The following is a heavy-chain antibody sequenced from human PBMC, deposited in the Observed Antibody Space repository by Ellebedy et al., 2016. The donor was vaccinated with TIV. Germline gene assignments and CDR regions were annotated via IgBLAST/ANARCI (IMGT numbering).Heavy chain of an antibody. J-gene: IGHJ6*03. Sequence: SETLSLTXTVSGGSISSYYWSWIRQPPGKGLEWIGYIYYTGSTNYIPSLKSRVTISVDTSKNQVSLKLSSVTAADTAVYYCARHNSHYYYMDGWGKGTAVTVSS. D-gene: IGHD4-23*01. CDR1: GGSISSYY. CDR3: ARHNSHYYYMDG. CDR2: IYYTGST. V-gene: IGHV4-59*08.